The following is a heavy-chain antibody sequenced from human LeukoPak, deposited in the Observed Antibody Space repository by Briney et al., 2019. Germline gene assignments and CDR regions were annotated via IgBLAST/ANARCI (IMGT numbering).Heavy chain of an antibody. J-gene: IGHJ4*02. Sequence: PSETLSLTCAVYGGSFSGYYWSWLRQPPGKGREWLGEINHSGSTNYNPSLKSRVTISVDTSKNQFSLKLSSVTAADTAVYYCARALATAYYYDSSGYYDRTFDYWGQGTLVTVSS. D-gene: IGHD3-22*01. CDR3: ARALATAYYYDSSGYYDRTFDY. CDR2: INHSGST. CDR1: GGSFSGYY. V-gene: IGHV4-34*01.